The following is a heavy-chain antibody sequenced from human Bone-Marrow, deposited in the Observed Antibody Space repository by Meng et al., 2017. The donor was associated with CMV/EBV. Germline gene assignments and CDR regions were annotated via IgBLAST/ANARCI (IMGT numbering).Heavy chain of an antibody. CDR2: IRYDGSNK. J-gene: IGHJ6*02. D-gene: IGHD2-15*01. Sequence: GESLKISCAASGFTFSSYGMHWVRQAPGKGLEWVAFIRYDGSNKYYADSVKGRFTISRDNSKNTLYLQMNSLRAEDTAVYYCAKDYGVQCSGGSCYGDYYGMDVWGQGTTVTVSS. CDR1: GFTFSSYG. V-gene: IGHV3-30*02. CDR3: AKDYGVQCSGGSCYGDYYGMDV.